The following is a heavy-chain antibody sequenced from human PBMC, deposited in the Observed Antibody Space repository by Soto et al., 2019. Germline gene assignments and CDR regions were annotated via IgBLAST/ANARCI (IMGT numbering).Heavy chain of an antibody. CDR3: ARILFGRSVAGGYFYMDV. J-gene: IGHJ6*03. V-gene: IGHV2-26*01. CDR2: IFSNDEK. Sequence: HVTLKESGPVLVKPTETLTLTCTVSGFSLSNGKVGVSWIRQPPGKALEWLAHIFSNDEKSYRTSLKSRLTISEDTSKSQVVLTMTNVDPVDTATYYCARILFGRSVAGGYFYMDVWGKGTTVTV. D-gene: IGHD6-19*01. CDR1: GFSLSNGKVG.